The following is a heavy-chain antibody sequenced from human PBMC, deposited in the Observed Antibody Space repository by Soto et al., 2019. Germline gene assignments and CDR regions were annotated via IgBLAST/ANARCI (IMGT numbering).Heavy chain of an antibody. D-gene: IGHD5-12*01. Sequence: QVQLVESGGGVVQPGTSLRLSCVASGFTFSATGMHWVRQTPGKGLEWVAIIWFDGSKQYYADSVKDRITVSRDNPGSTLFLQMNDRRTEDTAMYYCARDLNTGYVGDYWGQGALVVVSS. J-gene: IGHJ4*02. CDR1: GFTFSATG. CDR2: IWFDGSKQ. V-gene: IGHV3-33*01. CDR3: ARDLNTGYVGDY.